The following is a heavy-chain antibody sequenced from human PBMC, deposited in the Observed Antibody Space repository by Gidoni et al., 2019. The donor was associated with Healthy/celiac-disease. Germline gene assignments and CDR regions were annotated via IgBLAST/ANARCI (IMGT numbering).Heavy chain of an antibody. CDR2: ISSSGSTI. D-gene: IGHD3-22*01. V-gene: IGHV3-11*01. CDR3: ASSRRSWGMIVVVLDAFDI. Sequence: QVQLVESGGGLVKPGGSLRLSCAASGFTFSDYYMSWSRQAPGKGLEWVSYISSSGSTIDYADSVKGRFPISRDNAKNSLYLQMNSLRAEDTAVYYWASSRRSWGMIVVVLDAFDIWGQGTMVTVSS. J-gene: IGHJ3*02. CDR1: GFTFSDYY.